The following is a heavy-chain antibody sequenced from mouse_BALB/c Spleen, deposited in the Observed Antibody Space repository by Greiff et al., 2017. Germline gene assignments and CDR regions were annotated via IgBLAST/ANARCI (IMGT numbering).Heavy chain of an antibody. D-gene: IGHD2-14*01. CDR2: IRNKANGYTT. Sequence: EVQVVESGGGLVQPGGSLRLSCAPSGFTFTDYYLSWVRQPPGKALEWLGFIRNKANGYTTEYSASVKGRFTISRDNSQSILYLQMNTLRAEDSATYDCARDRQVRREYYVDYWGQGTTLTGSS. CDR1: GFTFTDYY. CDR3: ARDRQVRREYYVDY. V-gene: IGHV7-3*02. J-gene: IGHJ2*01.